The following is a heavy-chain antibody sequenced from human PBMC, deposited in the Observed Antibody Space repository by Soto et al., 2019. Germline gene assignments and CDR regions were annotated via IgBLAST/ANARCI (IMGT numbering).Heavy chain of an antibody. V-gene: IGHV4-39*01. Sequence: SETLSLTCTVSGGSISSSSYYWGWIRQPPGKGLEWIGSIYYSGSTYYNPSLKSRVTISVDTSKNQFSLKLSSVTAADTAVYYCARHDLGGVVPAASFDYWGQGTLVTVSS. D-gene: IGHD2-2*01. CDR2: IYYSGST. J-gene: IGHJ4*02. CDR1: GGSISSSSYY. CDR3: ARHDLGGVVPAASFDY.